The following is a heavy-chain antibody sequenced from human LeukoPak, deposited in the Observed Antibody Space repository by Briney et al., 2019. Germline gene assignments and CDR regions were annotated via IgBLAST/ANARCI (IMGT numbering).Heavy chain of an antibody. CDR2: IYYSGSA. V-gene: IGHV4-59*01. J-gene: IGHJ5*02. CDR3: ARATTGTTNWFDP. CDR1: GGSISSYY. D-gene: IGHD1-1*01. Sequence: SETLSLTCTVSGGSISSYYWSWIRQPPGKGLEWIGYIYYSGSANYNPSLKSRVTISVDTSKNQYSLKLSSVTAADTAVYYCARATTGTTNWFDPWGQGTLVTVSS.